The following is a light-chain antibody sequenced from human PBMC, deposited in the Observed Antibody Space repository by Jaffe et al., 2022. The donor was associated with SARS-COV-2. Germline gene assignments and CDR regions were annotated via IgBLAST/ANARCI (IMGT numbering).Light chain of an antibody. J-gene: IGLJ1*01. V-gene: IGLV3-21*01. CDR2: YDS. CDR3: QVWDIDSDHYV. CDR1: DIGDKS. Sequence: SYVLTQPPSVSVAPGKTATITCGGNDIGDKSVHWYQQKAGQAPRLVISYDSDRPLQIPERFSGSNSGNSATLTISGVEAGDEADYYCQVWDIDSDHYVFGTGTTVTV.